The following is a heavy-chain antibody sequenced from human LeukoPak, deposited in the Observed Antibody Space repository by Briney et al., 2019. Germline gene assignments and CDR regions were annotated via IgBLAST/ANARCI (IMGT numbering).Heavy chain of an antibody. CDR2: ISSGSGTT. D-gene: IGHD6-19*01. V-gene: IGHV3-48*01. CDR1: GFSFSSYS. Sequence: PGGSLRLSCAASGFSFSSYSMNWVLQAPGKGLEWVSYISSGSGTTYSADSVKGRFTISRDNAKNSLYLQMNSLRAEDTAVYYCARVYSSGWYSLDYWGQGTLVTVSS. CDR3: ARVYSSGWYSLDY. J-gene: IGHJ4*02.